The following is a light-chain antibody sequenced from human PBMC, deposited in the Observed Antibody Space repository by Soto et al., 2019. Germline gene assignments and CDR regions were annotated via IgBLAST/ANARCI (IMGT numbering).Light chain of an antibody. Sequence: DIQMTQSPSTLSASVGDRVTITCRASQSISDWLAWYQQKPGEAPRLLIYRASTLQSGVSSRFSGSGSGTEFTLTISDVQPDDFATYYCQQYHIYSWTFGQGTTVGIK. CDR2: RAS. J-gene: IGKJ1*01. CDR1: QSISDW. CDR3: QQYHIYSWT. V-gene: IGKV1-5*03.